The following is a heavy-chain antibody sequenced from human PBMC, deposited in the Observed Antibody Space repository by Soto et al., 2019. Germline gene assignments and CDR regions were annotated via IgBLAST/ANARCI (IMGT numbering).Heavy chain of an antibody. Sequence: KPAETLSLTCIFSVDSSSTSTYSWIWIRQPPGKALEWVGFIYRSGVTSYNPSLKSRVSISLDTSNNQCSLKLGSVTAADTAVYYCAGMPYTSGLRFDPWGPGTLVTVSS. D-gene: IGHD6-19*01. CDR1: VDSSSTSTYS. J-gene: IGHJ5*02. V-gene: IGHV4-30-2*01. CDR2: IYRSGVT. CDR3: AGMPYTSGLRFDP.